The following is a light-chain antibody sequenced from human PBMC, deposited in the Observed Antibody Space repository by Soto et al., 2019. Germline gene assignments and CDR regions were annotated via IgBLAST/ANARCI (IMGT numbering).Light chain of an antibody. CDR2: DAS. CDR3: QQYFHRLLT. CDR1: QDISNN. J-gene: IGKJ4*01. Sequence: DIQMTQSPSSLSASIGDRVTITCQASQDISNNLNWYQQKPGKAPKLLIYDASNLKTGVPSRFSGSGPEPDFTFTISSLQPEEIATYYCQQYFHRLLTFGGGTKVEI. V-gene: IGKV1-33*01.